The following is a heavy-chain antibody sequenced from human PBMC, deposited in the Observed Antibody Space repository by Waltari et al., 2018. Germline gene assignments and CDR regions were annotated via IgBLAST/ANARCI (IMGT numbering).Heavy chain of an antibody. CDR3: ARRGGTSPFDT. D-gene: IGHD1-26*01. Sequence: QLVESGGDLIQPGGSLRLSCAASGFEFSGISMNWVHQAPGKGVEWMFYISSTTTTRFYADSVKGRFTISRENAKNSLYLQMNNLRGDEAALYFCARRGGTSPFDTWGQGTLVIVSS. CDR2: ISSTTTTR. V-gene: IGHV3-48*01. J-gene: IGHJ5*02. CDR1: GFEFSGIS.